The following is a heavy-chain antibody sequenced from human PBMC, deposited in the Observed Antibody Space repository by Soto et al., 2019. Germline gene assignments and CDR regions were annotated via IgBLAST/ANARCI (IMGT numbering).Heavy chain of an antibody. CDR2: IIPIFGTA. CDR1: GGTFSSYS. Sequence: QVQLVQSGAEVKKPGSSVKVSCKASGGTFSSYSINWVRQAPGQGLEWMGEIIPIFGTANYAQKFQGIVTITADESTSTASMDLSSLRSEYTAVYYCARDGGRHSGGIDYWGQGTLVTVSS. CDR3: ARDGGRHSGGIDY. V-gene: IGHV1-69*01. D-gene: IGHD1-26*01. J-gene: IGHJ4*02.